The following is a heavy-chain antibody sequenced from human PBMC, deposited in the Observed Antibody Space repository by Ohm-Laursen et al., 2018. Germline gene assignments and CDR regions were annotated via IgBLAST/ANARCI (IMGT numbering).Heavy chain of an antibody. CDR2: ISWNSGSI. J-gene: IGHJ5*02. CDR1: GFTFDDYA. D-gene: IGHD6-19*01. V-gene: IGHV3-9*01. Sequence: SLRLSCAASGFTFDDYAMHWARQAPGKGLEWVSGISWNSGSIGYADSVKGRFTISRDNAKNSLYLQMNSLRAEDTALYYCAKVAVAGGNWFDPWGQGTLVTVSS. CDR3: AKVAVAGGNWFDP.